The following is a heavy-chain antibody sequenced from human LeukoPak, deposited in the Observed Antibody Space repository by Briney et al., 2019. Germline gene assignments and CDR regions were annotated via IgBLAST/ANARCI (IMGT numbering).Heavy chain of an antibody. CDR2: ISSNGGST. J-gene: IGHJ4*02. CDR3: FRSYYDILTGYSPYFDY. D-gene: IGHD3-9*01. CDR1: GFTFSSYA. V-gene: IGHV3-64D*09. Sequence: GGSLRLSCSASGFTFSSYAMHWVRQAPGKGLEYVSAISSNGGSTYNTDSVKGRFSISRDNSKNTLYLQMSSLRAEDTAVYYCFRSYYDILTGYSPYFDYWGQGTLVTVSS.